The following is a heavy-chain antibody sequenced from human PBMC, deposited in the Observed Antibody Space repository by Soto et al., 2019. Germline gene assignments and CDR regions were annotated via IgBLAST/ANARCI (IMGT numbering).Heavy chain of an antibody. Sequence: GGSLRLSCTASGFTFSNFWRNWVRQTPGKGLECVANVKPDGTDKYYLSSVRGRFTISRDNAKNSVVLQMNSLKVDDKGLYFCVRSRYAYGFDFWGQGRLVTVSS. CDR3: VRSRYAYGFDF. CDR2: VKPDGTDK. V-gene: IGHV3-7*01. D-gene: IGHD4-17*01. CDR1: GFTFSNFW. J-gene: IGHJ4*02.